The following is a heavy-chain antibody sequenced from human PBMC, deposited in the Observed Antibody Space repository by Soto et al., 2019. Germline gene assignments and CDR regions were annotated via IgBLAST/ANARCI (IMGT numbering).Heavy chain of an antibody. D-gene: IGHD6-19*01. CDR3: ATDDGSGDFDY. J-gene: IGHJ4*02. V-gene: IGHV3-21*01. CDR1: GFTFSTYS. Sequence: EVQLVESGGGLVKPGGSLRLSCAASGFTFSTYSMNWVRQAPGKGLEWVSFISYSSTYIYYADSVQGRFTISRDNAKKSLYLQMNRLRAEDTAVYYCATDDGSGDFDYWGQGTLLTVSS. CDR2: ISYSSTYI.